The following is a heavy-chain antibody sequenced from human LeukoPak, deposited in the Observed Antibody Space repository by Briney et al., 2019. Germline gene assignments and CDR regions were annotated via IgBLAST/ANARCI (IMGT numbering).Heavy chain of an antibody. Sequence: SETPSLTCTVSGGSISSDYWTWIRQSPGKGLEWLGEISHTGNTHYNPSLKSRVTVSVDISADMSTTRVSLNLKSVTAADTAIYYCARGPGHSFKYWGQGTRVTVSS. V-gene: IGHV4-34*01. D-gene: IGHD1-1*01. J-gene: IGHJ4*02. CDR2: ISHTGNT. CDR1: GGSISSDY. CDR3: ARGPGHSFKY.